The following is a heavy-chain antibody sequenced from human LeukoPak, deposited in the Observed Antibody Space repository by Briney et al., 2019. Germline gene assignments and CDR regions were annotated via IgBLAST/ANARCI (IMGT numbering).Heavy chain of an antibody. CDR2: ISAYNGNT. Sequence: ASVKVSCKASGYTFTSYGISWVRQAPGQGLGWMGWISAYNGNTNCAQKLQGRVTMTTDTSTSTAYMGLRSLRSDDTAVYYCAIIAVAGTPPFDYWGQGTLVTVSS. J-gene: IGHJ4*02. CDR3: AIIAVAGTPPFDY. D-gene: IGHD6-19*01. CDR1: GYTFTSYG. V-gene: IGHV1-18*01.